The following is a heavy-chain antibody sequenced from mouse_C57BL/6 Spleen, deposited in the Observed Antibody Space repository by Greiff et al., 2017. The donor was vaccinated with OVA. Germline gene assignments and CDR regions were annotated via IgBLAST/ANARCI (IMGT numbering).Heavy chain of an antibody. CDR2: ISSGSSTI. Sequence: EVKLVESGGGLVKTGGSLKLSCEASGFTFSDYGMHWVRQAPEKGLEWVAYISSGSSTIYYADTVKGRFTISRDNAKNTLFLQMTSLRSEDTAMYYCANWYFDVWGTGTTVTVSS. CDR1: GFTFSDYG. V-gene: IGHV5-17*01. J-gene: IGHJ1*03. CDR3: ANWYFDV.